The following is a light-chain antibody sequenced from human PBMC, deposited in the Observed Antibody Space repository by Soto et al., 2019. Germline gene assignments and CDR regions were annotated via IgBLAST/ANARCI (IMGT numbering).Light chain of an antibody. J-gene: IGLJ2*01. V-gene: IGLV4-69*01. CDR3: QTWGTGIVV. CDR1: SGHSSYA. CDR2: VNSDGSH. Sequence: QPVLTQSPSASASLGASVKLTCTLSSGHSSYAIAWHQQQPEKGPRYLMKVNSDGSHSKGDGIPDRFSGSSSGAERYLTISSLQSDDEADYYCQTWGTGIVVFGGGTKLTVL.